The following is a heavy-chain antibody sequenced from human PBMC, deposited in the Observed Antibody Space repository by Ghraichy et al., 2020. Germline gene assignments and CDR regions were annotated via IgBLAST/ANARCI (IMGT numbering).Heavy chain of an antibody. D-gene: IGHD4-17*01. CDR1: GFSLSTSGVG. CDR2: IYWDDDK. CDR3: AHRPVIKTTVTTSDYFDY. Sequence: SGPTLVKPTQTLTLTCTFSGFSLSTSGVGVGWIRQPPGKALEWLALIYWDDDKRYSPSLKSRLTITKDTSKNQVVLTMTNMDPVDTATYYCAHRPVIKTTVTTSDYFDYWGQGTLVTVSS. V-gene: IGHV2-5*02. J-gene: IGHJ4*02.